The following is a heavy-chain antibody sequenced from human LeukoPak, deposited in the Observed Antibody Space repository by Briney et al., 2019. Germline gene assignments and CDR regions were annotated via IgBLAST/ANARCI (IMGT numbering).Heavy chain of an antibody. Sequence: PGGSLRLSCAASGFTFSSYGMHWVRQAPGKGLEWVAFIRYDGSNKYYADSVKGRFTISRDNSKNTLYLQMNSLRAEDTAVYYCAKICDFWSGPKLSRAFDIWGQGTMVTVSS. J-gene: IGHJ3*02. D-gene: IGHD3-3*01. CDR1: GFTFSSYG. V-gene: IGHV3-30*02. CDR3: AKICDFWSGPKLSRAFDI. CDR2: IRYDGSNK.